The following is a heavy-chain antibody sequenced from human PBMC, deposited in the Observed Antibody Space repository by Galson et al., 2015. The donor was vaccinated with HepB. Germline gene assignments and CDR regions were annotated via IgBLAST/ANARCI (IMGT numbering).Heavy chain of an antibody. CDR2: IRFDGRNT. D-gene: IGHD2-21*02. J-gene: IGHJ5*02. CDR3: AKGMTVTALDCFDP. V-gene: IGHV3-30*02. CDR1: GLTFSSYA. Sequence: SLRLSCAAPGLTFSSYAMHWVRQAPGKGLEWVAFIRFDGRNTHYADSVKGRFTISRDNSKSTLYLQMNSLRVEDTAVYYCAKGMTVTALDCFDPWGRGTLVIVSS.